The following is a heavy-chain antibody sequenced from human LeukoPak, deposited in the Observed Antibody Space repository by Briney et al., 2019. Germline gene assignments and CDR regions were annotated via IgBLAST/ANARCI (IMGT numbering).Heavy chain of an antibody. D-gene: IGHD6-13*01. V-gene: IGHV3-23*01. CDR2: ISGGGATT. Sequence: GGSLRLSCAASGFTFSSYAMSWVRQAPGKGPEWVSDISGGGATTFYADSVKGRFTISRDNSKNTLYLQLGSLRAEDTAVYYCAKSTGYSTTGRDFDSWGRGTLVTVSS. J-gene: IGHJ4*02. CDR1: GFTFSSYA. CDR3: AKSTGYSTTGRDFDS.